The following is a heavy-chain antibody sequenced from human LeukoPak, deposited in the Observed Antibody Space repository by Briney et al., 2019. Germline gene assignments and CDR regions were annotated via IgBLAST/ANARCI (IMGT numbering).Heavy chain of an antibody. V-gene: IGHV3-23*01. CDR2: ISGSGGST. J-gene: IGHJ4*02. D-gene: IGHD3-22*01. Sequence: PGGSLRLSCAASGFTFSSYAMSWVRQAPGKGLEWVSAISGSGGSTYYADSVKGRFTISRDNSKNTLYLQMNSLRAEDTAVYYCATRTCYYDSTGFDYWGQGTLVTVSS. CDR1: GFTFSSYA. CDR3: ATRTCYYDSTGFDY.